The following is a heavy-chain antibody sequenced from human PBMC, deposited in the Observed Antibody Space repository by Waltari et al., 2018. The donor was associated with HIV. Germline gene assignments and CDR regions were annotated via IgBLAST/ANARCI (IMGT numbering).Heavy chain of an antibody. CDR3: ARTFGVVWGAPKFFDH. D-gene: IGHD3-10*01. J-gene: IGHJ4*02. CDR2: ISGDGENS. V-gene: IGHV3-23*01. CDR1: GFTFSDYF. Sequence: EVELLESGGKLVPPGGSLRLSCEVVGFTFSDYFLHWVRQGPGKGLQWVAGISGDGENSFCIDSLMGRATVSRANSKNTLFLEISNLRFEDTATYYCARTFGVVWGAPKFFDHWGRGTLVSVSS.